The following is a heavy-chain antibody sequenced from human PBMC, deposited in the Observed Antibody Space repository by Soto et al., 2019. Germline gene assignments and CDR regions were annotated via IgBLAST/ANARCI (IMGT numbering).Heavy chain of an antibody. CDR3: ARESGIAARLFYFDS. V-gene: IGHV3-7*01. CDR2: IKQDGSEK. Sequence: EVQLVESGGDLVQPGGSLRLSCAASGFTFSNYWMSWVRQAPGKGLEWVANIKQDGSEKYSVDSVKGRFTISRDNAKNSLYLKMNNLRAEDTGVYYCARESGIAARLFYFDSWGQGTLVTVSS. J-gene: IGHJ4*02. CDR1: GFTFSNYW. D-gene: IGHD6-6*01.